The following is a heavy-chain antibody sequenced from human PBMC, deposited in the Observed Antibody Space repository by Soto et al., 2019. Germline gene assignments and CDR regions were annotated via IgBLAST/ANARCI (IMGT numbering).Heavy chain of an antibody. CDR3: ARQSFSTSSSFFFDY. Sequence: SETLSLTCTVSGGSISSGGYYWSWIRQHPGKGLEWSGYIYYSGSTYYNPSLKSRVTISVDTSKNQFSLKLSSVTAADTAVYYCARQSFSTSSSFFFDYWGQGTLVTVSS. CDR2: IYYSGST. J-gene: IGHJ4*02. D-gene: IGHD6-6*01. CDR1: GGSISSGGYY. V-gene: IGHV4-31*03.